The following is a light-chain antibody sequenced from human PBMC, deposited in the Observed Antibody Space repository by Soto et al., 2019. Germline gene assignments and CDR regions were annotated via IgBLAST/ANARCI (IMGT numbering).Light chain of an antibody. J-gene: IGKJ2*01. CDR1: QSVLYSSNNKNY. Sequence: DIVMTQSPDSLAVSLGERATINCKSSQSVLYSSNNKNYLAWYQQKPGQPPKLLIYWASTRESGVPDRFSGSGSGTDFPPAISSLQAEDVAVYYCQQYYSTPHTFRRGTKLEIK. V-gene: IGKV4-1*01. CDR2: WAS. CDR3: QQYYSTPHT.